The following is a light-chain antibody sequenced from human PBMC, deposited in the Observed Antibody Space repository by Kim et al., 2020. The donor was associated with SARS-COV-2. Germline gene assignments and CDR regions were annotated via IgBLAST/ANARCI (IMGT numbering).Light chain of an antibody. CDR2: AAS. J-gene: IGKJ2*01. Sequence: SVSPGERATLSCRASQSVGDKLAWHQQRPGQAPRVLIYAASTRATGVPARFSGSGSGTEFTLTISSLQSEDFAVYFCQHYNNWPLTFGQGTKLEIK. CDR1: QSVGDK. V-gene: IGKV3-15*01. CDR3: QHYNNWPLT.